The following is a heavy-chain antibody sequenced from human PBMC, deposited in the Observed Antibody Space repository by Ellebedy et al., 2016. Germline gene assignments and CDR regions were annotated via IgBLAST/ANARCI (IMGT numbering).Heavy chain of an antibody. Sequence: SETLSLTCAVYGGSFSGYYWSWIRQPPGKGLEWIGEINQSGSTNYNPSLKSRVTISVDTSKNQFSLKLSSVTAADTAVYYCARVGVTMVRGITYSYYYGMDVWGQGTTVTVSS. CDR1: GGSFSGYY. V-gene: IGHV4-34*01. CDR3: ARVGVTMVRGITYSYYYGMDV. CDR2: INQSGST. J-gene: IGHJ6*02. D-gene: IGHD3-10*01.